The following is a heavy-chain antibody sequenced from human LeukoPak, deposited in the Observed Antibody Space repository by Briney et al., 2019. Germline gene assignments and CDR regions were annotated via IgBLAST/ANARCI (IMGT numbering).Heavy chain of an antibody. Sequence: SQTLSLTCTVSGGSISSGGYYWSWIRQPPGKGLEWIGYIYYSGSTYYNPSLKSRVTISVDTSKNQFSLKLSSVTAADTAVYYCASISMVYYYGMDVWGQGTTVTVSS. CDR2: IYYSGST. CDR3: ASISMVYYYGMDV. J-gene: IGHJ6*02. V-gene: IGHV4-31*03. D-gene: IGHD3-10*01. CDR1: GGSISSGGYY.